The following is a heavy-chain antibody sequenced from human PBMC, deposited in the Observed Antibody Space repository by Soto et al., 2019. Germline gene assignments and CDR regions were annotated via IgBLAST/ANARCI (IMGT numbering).Heavy chain of an antibody. J-gene: IGHJ4*02. CDR3: ARRGGSSPFDY. CDR1: GGSISSSSYY. D-gene: IGHD1-26*01. Sequence: QLQLQESGPGLVKPSETLSLTCTVSGGSISSSSYYWGWIRQSPGKGLEWIGNIYYSGSTYYNPYLKSRVTISVDTSKNQFSLKLSSVTAADTAVYYCARRGGSSPFDYWGQVTLVTVSS. V-gene: IGHV4-39*01. CDR2: IYYSGST.